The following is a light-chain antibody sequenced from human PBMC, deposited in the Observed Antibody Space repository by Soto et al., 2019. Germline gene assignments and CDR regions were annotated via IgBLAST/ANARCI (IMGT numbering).Light chain of an antibody. Sequence: ESVLTQSPGTLSLSPGERATLSCRASQSVSSSYLAWYQQKPGQPPGLLIYGASSRATGIPDRFSGSGSGTDFTLTISRLEPEDFAVFYCQQYGSSGTFGQGTKVDI. CDR1: QSVSSSY. V-gene: IGKV3-20*01. CDR2: GAS. J-gene: IGKJ1*01. CDR3: QQYGSSGT.